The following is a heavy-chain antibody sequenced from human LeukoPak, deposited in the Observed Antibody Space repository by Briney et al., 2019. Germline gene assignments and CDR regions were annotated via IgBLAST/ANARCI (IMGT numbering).Heavy chain of an antibody. CDR3: AKRRGLELLYYYYMDV. J-gene: IGHJ6*03. CDR1: GFTFSSYS. D-gene: IGHD1-7*01. CDR2: ISGSGGST. V-gene: IGHV3-23*01. Sequence: GGSLRLSCAASGFTFSSYSMNWVRQAPGKGLEWVSGISGSGGSTYSADSVKGRFIISRDNSKNMLYLQMNSLRAEDTAVYYCAKRRGLELLYYYYMDVWGKGTTVTVSS.